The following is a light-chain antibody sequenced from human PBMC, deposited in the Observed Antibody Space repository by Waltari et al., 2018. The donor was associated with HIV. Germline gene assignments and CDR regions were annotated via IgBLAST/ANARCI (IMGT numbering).Light chain of an antibody. V-gene: IGLV1-47*01. CDR2: RNN. CDR1: TSHLGSNS. Sequence: SVLTQPPSASGTPGQRVTISCSGRTSHLGSNSLFWYQNLPGTAPKLLIHRNNQRPSGVPDRFSGSTSVTSASLAISGLRSEDEAEYCCVVWDDTLRGVIFGGGTKVAVL. CDR3: VVWDDTLRGVI. J-gene: IGLJ2*01.